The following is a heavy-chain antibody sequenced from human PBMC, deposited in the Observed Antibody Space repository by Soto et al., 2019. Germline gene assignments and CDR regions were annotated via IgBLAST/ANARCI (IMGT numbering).Heavy chain of an antibody. D-gene: IGHD6-13*01. V-gene: IGHV3-9*01. J-gene: IGHJ6*02. CDR3: AKDMRGGSSSSRYYYGLDV. CDR1: GFTFDDYA. Sequence: EVQLMESGGGLVQPGRSLRLSCAASGFTFDDYAMHWVRQAPGKGLEWVSGISWNSGTIVYADSVKGRFTISRDNAKNSLYLQMNSLRGEDTALYYCAKDMRGGSSSSRYYYGLDVWGQGTTVTVSS. CDR2: ISWNSGTI.